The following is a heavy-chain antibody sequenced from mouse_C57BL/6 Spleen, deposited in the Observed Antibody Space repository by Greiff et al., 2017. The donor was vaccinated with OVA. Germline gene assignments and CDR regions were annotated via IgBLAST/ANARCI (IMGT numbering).Heavy chain of an antibody. D-gene: IGHD1-1*01. Sequence: EVKLVESGGDLVKPGGSLKLSCAASGFTFSSYCMSWVRQTPDKRLEWVATISSGGSYTYYPDRVKGRYTISRDNAKNTLYLQMSSLKSEDTAMYYCARTPFVTTVVADYFDYWGQGTTLTVSS. CDR1: GFTFSSYC. V-gene: IGHV5-6*02. J-gene: IGHJ2*01. CDR2: ISSGGSYT. CDR3: ARTPFVTTVVADYFDY.